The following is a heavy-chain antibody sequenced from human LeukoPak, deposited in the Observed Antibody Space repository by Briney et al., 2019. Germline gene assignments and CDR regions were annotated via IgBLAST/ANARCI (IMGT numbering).Heavy chain of an antibody. Sequence: SETLSLTCNVSGGSISSTNSYWGWIRQPPGKGLEWIGSISYSGNTYYNSSLKSRVTISVDTSKNQFSLRLTSVTVADTAVYYCARPGSGFYDSSACYLSWGQGTPVTVSS. D-gene: IGHD3-22*01. CDR3: ARPGSGFYDSSACYLS. V-gene: IGHV4-39*01. J-gene: IGHJ5*02. CDR2: ISYSGNT. CDR1: GGSISSTNSY.